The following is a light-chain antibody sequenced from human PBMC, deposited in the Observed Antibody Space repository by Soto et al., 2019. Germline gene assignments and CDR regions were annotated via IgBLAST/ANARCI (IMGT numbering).Light chain of an antibody. CDR2: GAF. Sequence: EIVMTQSPATLSVFPGERATLSCRASQSIGSNLAWYQQKPGQAPRLLVYGAFNRATGIPDRFSGSGSGTEFTLTISSLQSEDVAVYYCQQRYNWPLTFGAGTRVEI. V-gene: IGKV3-15*01. J-gene: IGKJ4*01. CDR3: QQRYNWPLT. CDR1: QSIGSN.